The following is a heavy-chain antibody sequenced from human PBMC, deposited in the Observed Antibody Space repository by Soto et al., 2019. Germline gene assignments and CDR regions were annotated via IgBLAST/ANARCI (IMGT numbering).Heavy chain of an antibody. D-gene: IGHD5-18*01. J-gene: IGHJ4*02. CDR1: GYSISSAYY. Sequence: NPXESLSPTCTVSGYSISSAYYWCWIRQPPGKGLEWIGSLYHSGSTSYNPSLKSRVTISVDTSKNQFSLKLTSVTAADKAVYYCARMYGYRYGYLDYWGQGTQVTVYS. CDR3: ARMYGYRYGYLDY. V-gene: IGHV4-38-2*02. CDR2: LYHSGST.